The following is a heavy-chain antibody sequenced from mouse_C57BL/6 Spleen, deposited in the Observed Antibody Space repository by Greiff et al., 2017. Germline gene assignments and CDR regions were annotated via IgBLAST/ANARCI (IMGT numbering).Heavy chain of an antibody. CDR3: ARGNWDHWYFDV. CDR1: GYTFTDYN. J-gene: IGHJ1*03. Sequence: VHVKQSGPELVKPGASVKMSCKASGYTFTDYNMHWVKQSHGKSLEWIGYINPNNGGTSYNQKFKGKATLTVNKSSSTAYMELRSLTSEDSAVYYCARGNWDHWYFDVWGTGTTVTVSS. V-gene: IGHV1-22*01. D-gene: IGHD4-1*01. CDR2: INPNNGGT.